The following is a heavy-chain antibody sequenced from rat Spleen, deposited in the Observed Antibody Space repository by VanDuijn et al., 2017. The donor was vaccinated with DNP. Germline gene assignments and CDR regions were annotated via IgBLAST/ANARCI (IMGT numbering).Heavy chain of an antibody. J-gene: IGHJ2*01. CDR2: ITSSGGST. D-gene: IGHD1-1*01. V-gene: IGHV5-31*01. CDR3: ARERDYYRGWGYFDY. Sequence: EVQLVETGGGSVQPGRSLKLSCVASGFTFSSYWMTWIRQVPGKGLEWVASITSSGGSTYYPDSVKGRFTISRDNAKNTLYLQMNSLRSEDTATYYCARERDYYRGWGYFDYWGQGVMVTVSS. CDR1: GFTFSSYW.